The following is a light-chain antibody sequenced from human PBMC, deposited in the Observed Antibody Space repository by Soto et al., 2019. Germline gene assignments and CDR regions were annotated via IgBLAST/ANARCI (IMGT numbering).Light chain of an antibody. J-gene: IGKJ4*02. V-gene: IGKV3-20*01. CDR2: GAS. CDR3: QQYGTTPTT. CDR1: QSVSSTY. Sequence: EIVLTQSPGTLSLFLGERATLSCRASQSVSSTYFAWYRQKPGQSPSLLIYGASNRATGVPDRFSGSGSGTDFTLTISRLEPEDFAVYFCQQYGTTPTTFGGGTKVDI.